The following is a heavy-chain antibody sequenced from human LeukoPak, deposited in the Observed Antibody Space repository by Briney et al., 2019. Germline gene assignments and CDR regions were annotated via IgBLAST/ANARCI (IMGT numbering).Heavy chain of an antibody. CDR2: INAGNGNT. V-gene: IGHV1-3*01. CDR3: ATLDVGATGSGDY. CDR1: GYTFTSYA. J-gene: IGHJ4*02. D-gene: IGHD1-26*01. Sequence: GASVKVSCKTSGYTFTSYAISWVRQAPGQGLEWMGWINAGNGNTKYSQKFQGRVTITRDTSASTAYMELSSLRSEDTAVYYCATLDVGATGSGDYWGQGTLVTVSS.